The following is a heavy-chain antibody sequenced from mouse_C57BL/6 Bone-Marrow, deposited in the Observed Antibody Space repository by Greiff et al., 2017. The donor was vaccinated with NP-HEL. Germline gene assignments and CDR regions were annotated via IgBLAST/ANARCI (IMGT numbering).Heavy chain of an antibody. CDR2: IYPSDSET. V-gene: IGHV1-61*01. D-gene: IGHD1-1*01. Sequence: QVQLQQPGAELVRPGSSVKLSCKASGYTFTSYWMDWVKQRPGQGLEWIGNIYPSDSETHYNQKFKDKATLTVDKSSSTAYMQLSSLTSEDSAVYYCARFYYYGSSFDDWGQGTTLTVAS. CDR3: ARFYYYGSSFDD. J-gene: IGHJ2*01. CDR1: GYTFTSYW.